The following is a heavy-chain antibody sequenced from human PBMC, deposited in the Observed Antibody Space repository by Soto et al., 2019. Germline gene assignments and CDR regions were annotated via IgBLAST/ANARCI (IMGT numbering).Heavy chain of an antibody. V-gene: IGHV5-51*01. CDR3: ARRDISGYPDY. J-gene: IGHJ4*02. CDR1: GYTFTSYW. CDR2: IYPDNSDT. Sequence: GESLKISCKGSGYTFTSYWIGWVRQMPGKGLEWMGIIYPDNSDTRYSPSFQGQVTLSADKSISTAYLQWSSLKASDTAMYYCARRDISGYPDYWGQGTLVTVSS. D-gene: IGHD3-22*01.